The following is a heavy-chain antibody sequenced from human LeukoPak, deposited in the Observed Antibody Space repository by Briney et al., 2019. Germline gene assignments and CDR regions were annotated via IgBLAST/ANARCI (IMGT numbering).Heavy chain of an antibody. CDR1: GYSFTSYW. Sequence: PGESLKISCKGSGYSFTSYWIGWVRQMPGKGLEWMGIFYPADSDTRYSLSFQGQVTISADKSISTAYLQWSSLKASDTAMYYCARYSGSYSTSYYFDYWGQGTLVTVSS. J-gene: IGHJ4*02. CDR2: FYPADSDT. CDR3: ARYSGSYSTSYYFDY. D-gene: IGHD1-26*01. V-gene: IGHV5-51*01.